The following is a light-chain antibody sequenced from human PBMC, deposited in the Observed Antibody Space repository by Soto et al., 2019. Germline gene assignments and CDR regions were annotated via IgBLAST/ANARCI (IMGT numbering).Light chain of an antibody. V-gene: IGKV3-15*01. CDR2: DAS. Sequence: EIMMTQSPVTLSVSPGERATLSCRASQSVSSNLAWYQQKPGQAPRLLIYDASTRATGIPARFSGSGSGTEFTLTISSLQSEDFAVYYCQQYNKWPLTFGQGTRLDIK. CDR3: QQYNKWPLT. J-gene: IGKJ5*01. CDR1: QSVSSN.